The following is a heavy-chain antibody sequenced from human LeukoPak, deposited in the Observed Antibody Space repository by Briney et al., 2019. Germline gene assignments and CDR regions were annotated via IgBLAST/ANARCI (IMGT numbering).Heavy chain of an antibody. V-gene: IGHV4-39*07. CDR2: TYYSGST. D-gene: IGHD3-22*01. CDR3: ARDHIRSSFSGYYYDSSGSLDGVQH. J-gene: IGHJ1*01. CDR1: GGSISSSSYY. Sequence: SETLSLTCTVSGGSISSSSYYWGWIRQPPGKGLEWIGSTYYSGSTYYNPSLKSRVTISVDTSKNQFSLKLSSVTAADTAVYYCARDHIRSSFSGYYYDSSGSLDGVQHWGQGTLVTVSS.